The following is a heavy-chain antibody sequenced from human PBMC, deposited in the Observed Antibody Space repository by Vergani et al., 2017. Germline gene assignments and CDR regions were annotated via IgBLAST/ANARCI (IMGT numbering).Heavy chain of an antibody. CDR1: GYTFTSYD. D-gene: IGHD3-22*01. CDR2: MNPNSGNT. Sequence: QVQLVQSGAEVKKPGASVKVSCKASGYTFTSYDINWVRQATGQGLEWMGWMNPNSGNTGYAQKFQGRVTMTRNTSISTAYMELSSLRAEETAVYYCARVEITMIVVVMDWYFDLWGRGTLVTVSS. CDR3: ARVEITMIVVVMDWYFDL. J-gene: IGHJ2*01. V-gene: IGHV1-8*01.